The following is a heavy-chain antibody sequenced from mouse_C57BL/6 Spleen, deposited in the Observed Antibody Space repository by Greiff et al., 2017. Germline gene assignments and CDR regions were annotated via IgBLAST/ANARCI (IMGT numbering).Heavy chain of an antibody. V-gene: IGHV1-64*01. D-gene: IGHD2-4*01. CDR1: GYTFTSYW. CDR3: ARLYYDYDGDWDFDV. Sequence: QVQLQQPGAELVKPGASVKLSCKASGYTFTSYWMHWVKQRPGQGLEWIGMIHPNSGSTNYNEKFKSKATLTVSKSSSTAYMQLSSLTSEDSAVYYCARLYYDYDGDWDFDVWGTGTTVTVSS. J-gene: IGHJ1*03. CDR2: IHPNSGST.